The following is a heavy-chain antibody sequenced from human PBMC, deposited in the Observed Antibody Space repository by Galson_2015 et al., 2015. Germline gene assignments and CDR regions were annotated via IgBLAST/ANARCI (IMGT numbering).Heavy chain of an antibody. D-gene: IGHD1-26*01. V-gene: IGHV3-30-3*01. Sequence: SLRLSCAASGFTFSSYAMHWVRQAPGKGLEWVAVISYDGSNKYYADSVEGRFTISRDNSKNTLYLQMNSLRAEDTAVYYCARDQRATALDYWGQGTLVTVSS. CDR2: ISYDGSNK. CDR1: GFTFSSYA. CDR3: ARDQRATALDY. J-gene: IGHJ4*02.